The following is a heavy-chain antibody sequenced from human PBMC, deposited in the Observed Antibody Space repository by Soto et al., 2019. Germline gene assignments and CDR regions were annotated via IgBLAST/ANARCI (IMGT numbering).Heavy chain of an antibody. J-gene: IGHJ3*02. V-gene: IGHV1-69*01. Sequence: QVQLVQSGAEVKKPGSSVKVSCRASGGTFSNYAINWVRQAPGQGLEWMGGIIPIFGTADYAQNFQGRVTITADESTNTAYMELSRLRSEDTAVYFCVRQYHDDSGRSAFDIWGQGTMVTVSS. CDR2: IIPIFGTA. CDR3: VRQYHDDSGRSAFDI. D-gene: IGHD3-22*01. CDR1: GGTFSNYA.